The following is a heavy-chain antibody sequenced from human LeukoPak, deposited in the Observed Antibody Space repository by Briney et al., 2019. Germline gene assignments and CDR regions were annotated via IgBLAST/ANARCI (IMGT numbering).Heavy chain of an antibody. D-gene: IGHD6-13*01. J-gene: IGHJ4*02. CDR2: ISSSGSTI. Sequence: GGSLRLSCAASGFTFSDYYMSWIRQAPGKGLEWVSYISSSGSTIYYADSVKGRFTISRDNAKNSLYLQMNSLRAEDTAVYYCASHGSSWYDWYLDYWGQGTLVTVSS. CDR3: ASHGSSWYDWYLDY. CDR1: GFTFSDYY. V-gene: IGHV3-11*01.